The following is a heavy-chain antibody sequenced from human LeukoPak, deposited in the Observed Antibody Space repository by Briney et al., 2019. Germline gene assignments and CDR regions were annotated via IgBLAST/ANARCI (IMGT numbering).Heavy chain of an antibody. Sequence: PGGTLRLSCSASGFTFSSYALNWVRQAPGKGLEYVSAISSNGGSTYYADSEKGRFTISRDNSPNTLYLQRSSLRAEDTRVYFCVKDAMVRGVNWFDPWGEGTLVTVSS. J-gene: IGHJ5*02. D-gene: IGHD3-10*01. CDR3: VKDAMVRGVNWFDP. CDR1: GFTFSSYA. V-gene: IGHV3-64D*06. CDR2: ISSNGGST.